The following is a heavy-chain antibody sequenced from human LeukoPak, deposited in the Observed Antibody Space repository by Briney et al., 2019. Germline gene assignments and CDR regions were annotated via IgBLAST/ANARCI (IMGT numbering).Heavy chain of an antibody. D-gene: IGHD3-22*01. J-gene: IGHJ4*02. Sequence: GESLKISCKGSGYSFTSYWIGWVRPLPGKGLEWMGIIYPGDSDTRYSPSFQGQVTISADKSISTAYLQWSSLKASDTAIYYCARQYYYDSSGYLPDYWGQGTLVTVSS. V-gene: IGHV5-51*01. CDR1: GYSFTSYW. CDR3: ARQYYYDSSGYLPDY. CDR2: IYPGDSDT.